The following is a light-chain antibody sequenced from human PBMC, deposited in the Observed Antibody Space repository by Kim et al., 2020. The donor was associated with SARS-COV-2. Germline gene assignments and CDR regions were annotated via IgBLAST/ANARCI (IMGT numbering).Light chain of an antibody. Sequence: EIVLTQSPGTLSLSPGDRATLSCRASQSVSKNYLAWYQQRPGRAPTVLIYGTSNRATGIPDRFSGCGSGTDFTLTISSLDPEDFGVYYCQQYGSSPTFGQGTKVDIK. J-gene: IGKJ1*01. CDR1: QSVSKNY. CDR3: QQYGSSPT. CDR2: GTS. V-gene: IGKV3-20*01.